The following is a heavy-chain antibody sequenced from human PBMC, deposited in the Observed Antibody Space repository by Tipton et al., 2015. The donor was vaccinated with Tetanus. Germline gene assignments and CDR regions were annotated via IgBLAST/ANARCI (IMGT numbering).Heavy chain of an antibody. Sequence: LSLTCTVSGGSISTGGYSWNWIRQLPGKGLEWIGYIYDSGNTHYNPSLKSRVTISIDGSKTQFSLKLTSVTAADTAVFYCAGNHPPRGHPNGGFPSWGQGTLVSVSS. D-gene: IGHD7-27*01. V-gene: IGHV4-31*03. CDR3: AGNHPPRGHPNGGFPS. CDR1: GGSISTGGYS. J-gene: IGHJ5*02. CDR2: IYDSGNT.